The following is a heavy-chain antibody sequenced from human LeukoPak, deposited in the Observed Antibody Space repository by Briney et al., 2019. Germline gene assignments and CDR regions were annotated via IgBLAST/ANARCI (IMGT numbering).Heavy chain of an antibody. CDR3: ARGGLRWPFWYGMDV. CDR1: GFTFSSYW. J-gene: IGHJ6*02. D-gene: IGHD4-23*01. V-gene: IGHV3-7*01. CDR2: IKQDGSEK. Sequence: GGSLRLSCAASGFTFSSYWMSWVRQAPGKGLEWVANIKQDGSEKYYVDSVKGRFTISRDNAKNSLYLQMNSLRAEDTAVYYCARGGLRWPFWYGMDVWGQGTTVTVSS.